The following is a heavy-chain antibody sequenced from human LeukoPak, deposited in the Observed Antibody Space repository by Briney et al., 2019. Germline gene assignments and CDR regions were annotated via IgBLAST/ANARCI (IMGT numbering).Heavy chain of an antibody. D-gene: IGHD5-12*01. CDR1: GYSISSGYY. J-gene: IGHJ6*03. V-gene: IGHV4-38-2*01. CDR3: ARGMRGYSGYFYYYYMDV. CDR2: IYHSGST. Sequence: SETLSLTCAVSGYSISSGYYWGWIRQPPGKGLEWIGSIYHSGSTYYNPSLKSRVTISVDTSKNQFSLKLSSVTAADTAVYYCARGMRGYSGYFYYYYMDVWGKGTTVTVSS.